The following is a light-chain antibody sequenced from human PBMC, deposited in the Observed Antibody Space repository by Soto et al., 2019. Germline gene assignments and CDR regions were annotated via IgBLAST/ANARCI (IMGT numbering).Light chain of an antibody. CDR1: SSDVGYYNY. V-gene: IGLV2-14*03. Sequence: QSALTQPASVSGSPGQSITISCTGTSSDVGYYNYVSWFQQHPGKAPRLVISDVTNRPSGVSNRFSGSKSGNTASLTISGLQAEDEAHYYCSSYTTSSTHVFGNGTKVTVL. J-gene: IGLJ1*01. CDR3: SSYTTSSTHV. CDR2: DVT.